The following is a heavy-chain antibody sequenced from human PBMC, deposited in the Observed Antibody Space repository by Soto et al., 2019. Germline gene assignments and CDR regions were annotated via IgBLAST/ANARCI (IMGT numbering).Heavy chain of an antibody. V-gene: IGHV4-31*03. D-gene: IGHD3-22*01. CDR3: TRGHYDRSGSPRFDP. Sequence: PSETLSLTCTVSCGSIISGGYYWSWIRQHPGKGLEWIGYIYYSGSTYYNPSLKSRVTISVDTSKNQFSLKLSSVTAADTAVYYCTRGHYDRSGSPRFDPWGQGTLVTVSS. CDR1: CGSIISGGYY. J-gene: IGHJ5*02. CDR2: IYYSGST.